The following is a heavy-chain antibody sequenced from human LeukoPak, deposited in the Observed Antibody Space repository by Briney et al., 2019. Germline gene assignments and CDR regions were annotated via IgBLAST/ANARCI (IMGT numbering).Heavy chain of an antibody. CDR2: ISSSSSYI. J-gene: IGHJ4*02. Sequence: GGSLRLSCAASGFTFSSYSMNWVRQAPGKGLEWVSSISSSSSYIYYADSVKGRFTISRDNAKNSLYLQINSLRAEDTAVYYCARHYYDSSGYYYRESYWGQGTLVTVSS. CDR1: GFTFSSYS. V-gene: IGHV3-21*01. D-gene: IGHD3-22*01. CDR3: ARHYYDSSGYYYRESY.